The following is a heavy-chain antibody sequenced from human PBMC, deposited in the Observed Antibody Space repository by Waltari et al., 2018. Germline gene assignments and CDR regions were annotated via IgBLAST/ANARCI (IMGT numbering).Heavy chain of an antibody. V-gene: IGHV1-18*01. CDR1: GYTFTSYG. CDR2: ISAYNGNT. D-gene: IGHD3-22*01. Sequence: QVQLVQSGAEVKTPGASVKVSCKASGYTFTSYGISWLRQAPGQGLEWMGWISAYNGNTNYAQKLQGRVTMTTDTSTSTAYMELRSLRSDDTAVYYCARGSEGYDSSGYSDYWGQGTLVTVSS. CDR3: ARGSEGYDSSGYSDY. J-gene: IGHJ4*02.